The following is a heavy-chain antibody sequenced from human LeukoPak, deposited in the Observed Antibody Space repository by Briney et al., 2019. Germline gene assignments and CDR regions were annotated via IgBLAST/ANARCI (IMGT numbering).Heavy chain of an antibody. D-gene: IGHD2-15*01. CDR1: GYTFISCG. V-gene: IGHV1-18*01. J-gene: IGHJ3*02. CDR2: TSPYNGNT. Sequence: ASVKVSCKASGYTFISCGITWVRQAPGQGPEWMGWTSPYNGNTNYAQKVQGRVTMTTHTSTNTAYMELRSLGSDDTAVYCCARDHCSGTSCNDAFDIWGQGTMVTVSS. CDR3: ARDHCSGTSCNDAFDI.